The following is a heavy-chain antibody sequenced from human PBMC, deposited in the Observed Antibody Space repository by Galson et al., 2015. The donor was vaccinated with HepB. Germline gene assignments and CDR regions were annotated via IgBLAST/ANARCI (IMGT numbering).Heavy chain of an antibody. CDR3: ARDVRVWAVAVGGDI. V-gene: IGHV3-11*01. CDR2: ISSSGSTI. CDR1: GFTFSDYY. Sequence: SLRLSCAASGFTFSDYYMRWIRQAPGKGLEWVSYISSSGSTIYYADSVKGRFTISRDNAKNSLYLQMNSLRAEDTAVYYCARDVRVWAVAVGGDIWGQGTMVTVSS. J-gene: IGHJ3*02. D-gene: IGHD6-19*01.